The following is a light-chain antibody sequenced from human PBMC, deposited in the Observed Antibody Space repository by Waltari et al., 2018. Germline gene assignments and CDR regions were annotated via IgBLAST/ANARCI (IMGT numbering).Light chain of an antibody. CDR3: ATWDDRLNAWI. J-gene: IGLJ2*01. CDR1: SSNIGRNS. V-gene: IGLV1-44*01. CDR2: RGC. Sequence: QSLLTQPPSISGAPGQRVTISCSGGSSNIGRNSVNWYAQVPGTTPKLLMYRGCPRPAGVSERFSGLKLCNLASRAIPGILPAGEAEYIWATWDDRLNAWIFGGGTRLTVL.